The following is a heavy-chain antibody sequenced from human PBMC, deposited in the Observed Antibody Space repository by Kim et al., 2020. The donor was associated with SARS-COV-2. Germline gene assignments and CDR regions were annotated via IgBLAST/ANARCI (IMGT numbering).Heavy chain of an antibody. D-gene: IGHD3-10*01. J-gene: IGHJ6*02. CDR1: GFRFSDFY. CDR3: AREVSHYHGMDV. V-gene: IGHV3-11*01. Sequence: GGSLRLSCAASGFRFSDFYMTWIRQAPGKGLEWVSYISSTGLTKFYADSVEGRFTISRDDAKNSVYLQMKRLRAEDTAVYYCAREVSHYHGMDVWGQGTTVTVSS. CDR2: ISSTGLTK.